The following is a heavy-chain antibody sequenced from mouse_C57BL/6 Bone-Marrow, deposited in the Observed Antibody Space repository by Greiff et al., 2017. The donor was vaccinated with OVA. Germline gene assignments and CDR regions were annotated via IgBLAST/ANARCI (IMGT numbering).Heavy chain of an antibody. CDR3: TRGSYVGY. CDR1: GFNIKDDY. D-gene: IGHD1-1*01. J-gene: IGHJ2*01. V-gene: IGHV14-4*01. CDR2: IDPENGDT. Sequence: EVKVVESGAELVRPGASVKLSCTASGFNIKDDYMHWVKQRPEQGLEWIGWIDPENGDTEYASKFQGKATITADTSSNTAYLQLSSLTSEDTAVYYCTRGSYVGYWGQGTTLTVSS.